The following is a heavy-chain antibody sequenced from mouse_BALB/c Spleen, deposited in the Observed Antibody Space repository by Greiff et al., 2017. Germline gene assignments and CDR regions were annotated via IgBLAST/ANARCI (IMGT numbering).Heavy chain of an antibody. V-gene: IGHV5-9*03. CDR2: ISSGGGNT. J-gene: IGHJ3*01. D-gene: IGHD2-14*01. CDR1: GFTFSSYT. CDR3: ARSGYDRAWFAY. Sequence: EVQVVESGGGLVKPGGSLKLSCAASGFTFSSYTMSWVRQTPEKRLEWVATISSGGGNTYYPDSVKGRFTISRDNAKNNLYLQMSSLRSEDTALYYCARSGYDRAWFAYWGQGTLVTVSA.